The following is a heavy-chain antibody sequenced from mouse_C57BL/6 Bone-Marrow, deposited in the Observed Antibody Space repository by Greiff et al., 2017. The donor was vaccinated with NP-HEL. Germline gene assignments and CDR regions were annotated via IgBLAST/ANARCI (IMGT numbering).Heavy chain of an antibody. CDR1: GFTFSSYA. V-gene: IGHV5-4*01. D-gene: IGHD4-1*01. J-gene: IGHJ3*01. Sequence: EVQGVESGGGLVKPGGSLKLSCAASGFTFSSYAMSWVRQTPEKRLEWVATISDGGSYTYYPDNVKGRFTISRDNAKNNLYLQMSHLKSEDTAMYYCARVGLGRRFAYWGQGTLVTVSA. CDR3: ARVGLGRRFAY. CDR2: ISDGGSYT.